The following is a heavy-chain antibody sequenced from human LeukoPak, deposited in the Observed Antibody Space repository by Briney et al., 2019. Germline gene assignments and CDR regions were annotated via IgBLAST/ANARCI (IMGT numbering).Heavy chain of an antibody. J-gene: IGHJ6*02. CDR1: GFTFSSYA. CDR3: ARSYIAAAGTDYHYYYGMDV. D-gene: IGHD6-13*01. V-gene: IGHV3-30-3*01. Sequence: GGSLRLSCAASGFTFSSYAMHWVRQAPGKGLEWVAVISYDGSNKYYADSVKGRFTISRDNSKNTLYLQMNSLRAEDTAVYYCARSYIAAAGTDYHYYYGMDVWGQGTTVTVSS. CDR2: ISYDGSNK.